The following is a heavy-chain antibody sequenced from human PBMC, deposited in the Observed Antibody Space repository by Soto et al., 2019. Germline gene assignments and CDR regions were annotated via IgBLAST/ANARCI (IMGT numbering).Heavy chain of an antibody. V-gene: IGHV1-3*04. J-gene: IGHJ5*02. CDR3: ARDILFENWFAP. CDR2: INTATGNT. CDR1: GYTFTGYA. Sequence: ASVKVSCKASGYTFTGYAMHWVRQAPAQRLEWMGWINTATGNTKYSRKFLGRISLTRDTSATTVYMELSRLTSTDTAVYYCARDILFENWFAPWGQGTLVTVSS.